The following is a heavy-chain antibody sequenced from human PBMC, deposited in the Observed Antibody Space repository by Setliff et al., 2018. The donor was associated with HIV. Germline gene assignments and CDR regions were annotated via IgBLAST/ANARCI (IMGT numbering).Heavy chain of an antibody. Sequence: PSETLSLTCAVSGGSMRSSGYSWTWIRQAPGKGLEWVGYIYYNGSAYYNPSLKSRVTISVDRSKNQFSLKLSSVTAADTAVYYCARRGDFFYYAMDVWGQGTTVTVSS. CDR3: ARRGDFFYYAMDV. V-gene: IGHV4-30-2*01. CDR1: GGSMRSSGYS. J-gene: IGHJ6*02. CDR2: IYYNGSA.